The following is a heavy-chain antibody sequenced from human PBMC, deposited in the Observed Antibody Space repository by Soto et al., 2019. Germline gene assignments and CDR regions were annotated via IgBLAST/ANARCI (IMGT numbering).Heavy chain of an antibody. CDR2: ISYSGRT. Sequence: SETLSLTCTVSGASIITDNYFWVWIRQSPRRGLELIGSISYSGRTYDNPSLQSRVTIXXXAXXXXXSLXLXXVTXADTAVYYCARRRRGGSYAFDHWGQGTLVTVSS. D-gene: IGHD3-10*01. CDR3: ARRRRGGSYAFDH. CDR1: GASIITDNYF. V-gene: IGHV4-39*01. J-gene: IGHJ4*02.